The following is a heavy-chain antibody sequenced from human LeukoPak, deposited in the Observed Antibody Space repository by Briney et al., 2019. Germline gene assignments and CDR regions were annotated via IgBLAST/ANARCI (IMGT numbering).Heavy chain of an antibody. J-gene: IGHJ4*02. V-gene: IGHV4-59*01. CDR1: GGSLSSYY. CDR2: IYYSGSA. Sequence: PSETLSLTCTVSGGSLSSYYWSWIRQPPGKGLEWIAYIYYSGSADYNPSLKSRVTISVDTSKNQFSLKLSSVTAADTAVYYCARDKQPGDNWGQGTLVTVSS. CDR3: ARDKQPGDN. D-gene: IGHD5-18*01.